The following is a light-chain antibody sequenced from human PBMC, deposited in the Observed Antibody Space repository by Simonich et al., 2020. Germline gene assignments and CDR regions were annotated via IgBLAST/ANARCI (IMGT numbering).Light chain of an antibody. V-gene: IGLV1-40*01. CDR3: QSYDSSLSGSV. CDR1: RSNIGAGYD. Sequence: QSVLTQPPSVAGAPGQRVTISCTGSRSNIGAGYDVHWYQQLPVTAPKLLIYGNSTRPAGVPDRSSGSKSGPSASLAITGLQAEDDADYYCQSYDSSLSGSVFGGGTKLTVL. J-gene: IGLJ3*02. CDR2: GNS.